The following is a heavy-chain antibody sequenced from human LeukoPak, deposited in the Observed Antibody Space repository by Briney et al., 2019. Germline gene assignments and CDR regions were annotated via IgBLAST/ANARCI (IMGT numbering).Heavy chain of an antibody. Sequence: ASETLSLTCTLSGGSISRYYWSWIRQPPGKGLEWIGHIYGSGSTNYNPSLKSRVTLSVDTSKNQFSLKLSSVTAADTAVYYCAREGTSGTHLNWFDPWGQGTLVTVSS. V-gene: IGHV4-59*01. D-gene: IGHD1-1*01. CDR2: IYGSGST. CDR1: GGSISRYY. J-gene: IGHJ5*02. CDR3: AREGTSGTHLNWFDP.